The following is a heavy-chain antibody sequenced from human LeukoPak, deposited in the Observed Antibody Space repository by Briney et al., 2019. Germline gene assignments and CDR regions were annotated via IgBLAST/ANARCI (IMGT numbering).Heavy chain of an antibody. CDR3: AAYYYGSGSTGAFDP. V-gene: IGHV3-23*01. Sequence: GGSLRLSCAASGFIFSRYWMSWVRQAPGKGLEWVSAISGSGGSTYYADSVKGRFTISRDNSKNTLYLQMNSLRAEDTAVYYCAAYYYGSGSTGAFDPWGQGTLVTVSS. D-gene: IGHD3-10*01. J-gene: IGHJ5*02. CDR1: GFIFSRYW. CDR2: ISGSGGST.